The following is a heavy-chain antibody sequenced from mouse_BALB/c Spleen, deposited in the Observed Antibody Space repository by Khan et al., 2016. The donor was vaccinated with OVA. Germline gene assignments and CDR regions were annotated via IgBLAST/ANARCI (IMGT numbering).Heavy chain of an antibody. CDR2: IDPANGNT. V-gene: IGHV14-3*02. D-gene: IGHD4-1*01. J-gene: IGHJ3*01. CDR1: GFNIKDTY. CDR3: ARDYWDVFAY. Sequence: VQLKESGAELVKPGASVKLSCTASGFNIKDTYMHWVKQRPEQGLEWIGRIDPANGNTKYDPKFQGKATITADTSSNTAYLQLSSLTSEDTAVYYCARDYWDVFAYWGQGTLVTVAA.